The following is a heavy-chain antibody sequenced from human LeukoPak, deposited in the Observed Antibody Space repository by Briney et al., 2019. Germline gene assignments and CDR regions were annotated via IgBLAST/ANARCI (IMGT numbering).Heavy chain of an antibody. V-gene: IGHV3-23*01. Sequence: GGSLRLSCAASGFTFSSYAMSWVRQAPGKGLEWVSAISGSGGSTYYADSVKGRFTISRDNSKNTLYLQMNSLRAEDTAVYYCAKQWHYYDSSGSRYWGQGTLVTVSS. CDR1: GFTFSSYA. J-gene: IGHJ4*02. CDR3: AKQWHYYDSSGSRY. CDR2: ISGSGGST. D-gene: IGHD3-22*01.